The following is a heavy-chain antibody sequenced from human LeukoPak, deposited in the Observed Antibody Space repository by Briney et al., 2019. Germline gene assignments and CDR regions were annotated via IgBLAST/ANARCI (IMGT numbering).Heavy chain of an antibody. D-gene: IGHD3-10*01. CDR2: IFGSGVTT. CDR3: AKGLGEFGSAPDS. V-gene: IGHV3-23*01. J-gene: IGHJ5*01. Sequence: GGSLRLSCAASGFSFSNFGMSWVRQAPGKGLEWVSAIFGSGVTTYYADSVKGRFIISRDNSQNRLFLQVSSLRVEDTAVYYCAKGLGEFGSAPDSWGQGTLVTVSS. CDR1: GFSFSNFG.